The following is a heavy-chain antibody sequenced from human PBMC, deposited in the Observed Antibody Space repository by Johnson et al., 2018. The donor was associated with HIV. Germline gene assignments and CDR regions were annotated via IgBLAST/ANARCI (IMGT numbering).Heavy chain of an antibody. CDR3: VRDRSTYSGSYYGWDAFAL. Sequence: QVQLVESGGGVVQPGGSLRLSCAASGFTFSSYGMHWVRQAPGKGLEWVAFIRYDGRNKFYADSVKGRFTISRDNSKNTLYLQMNSLRAEDTAVYYCVRDRSTYSGSYYGWDAFALWGQGTMVTVSS. CDR2: IRYDGRNK. V-gene: IGHV3-30*02. J-gene: IGHJ3*01. D-gene: IGHD1-26*01. CDR1: GFTFSSYG.